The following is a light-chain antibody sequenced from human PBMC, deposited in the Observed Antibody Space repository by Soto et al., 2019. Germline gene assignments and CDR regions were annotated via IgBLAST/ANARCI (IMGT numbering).Light chain of an antibody. CDR1: QGISSY. CDR3: QQLNSYHMA. V-gene: IGKV1D-8*01. CDR2: AEY. J-gene: IGKJ1*01. Sequence: VLWMTQSQSLLSSSTGDRVTITGRMSQGISSYLAWYKQKPGKAPELLIYAEYTLQSGVQSRFSGSGSGKDFTITISCMQYEDFENYYCQQLNSYHMAFGKGTKVDIK.